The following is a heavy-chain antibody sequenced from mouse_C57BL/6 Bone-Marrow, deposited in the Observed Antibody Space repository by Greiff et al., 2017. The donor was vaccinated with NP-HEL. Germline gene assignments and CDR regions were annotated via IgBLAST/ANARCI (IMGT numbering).Heavy chain of an antibody. CDR2: IYPRSGNT. CDR3: ARWGLLHYWYFDV. D-gene: IGHD2-3*01. CDR1: GYTFTSYG. J-gene: IGHJ1*03. V-gene: IGHV1-81*01. Sequence: VQLQESGAELARPGASVKLSCKASGYTFTSYGISWVKQRTGQGLEWIGEIYPRSGNTYYNEKFKGKATLTADKSSSTAYMELRSLTSEDSAVYFCARWGLLHYWYFDVWGTGTTFTVSS.